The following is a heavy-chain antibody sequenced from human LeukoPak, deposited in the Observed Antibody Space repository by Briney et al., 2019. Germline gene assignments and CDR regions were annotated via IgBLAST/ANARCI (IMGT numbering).Heavy chain of an antibody. V-gene: IGHV4-31*11. D-gene: IGHD3-22*01. Sequence: SETLSLTCAVSGGSISSGGYSWSWIRLHPGKGLEWIGYIYYSGSTYYNPSLKSRVTISVDTSKNQFSLKLSSVTAADTAVYYCARVGGSKWLLPRLVQYGFDYWGQGTLVTVSS. CDR1: GGSISSGGYS. CDR2: IYYSGST. CDR3: ARVGGSKWLLPRLVQYGFDY. J-gene: IGHJ4*02.